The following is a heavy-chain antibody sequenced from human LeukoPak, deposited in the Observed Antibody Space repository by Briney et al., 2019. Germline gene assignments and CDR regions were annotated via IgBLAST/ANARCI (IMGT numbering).Heavy chain of an antibody. CDR1: GYTFTSYY. CDR3: RRSGFGGGVSFDY. J-gene: IGHJ4*02. Sequence: ASVKVSCKASGYTFTSYYMHWVRQAPGQGLEWMGIINPSDDSTSYAQKFQGRVTMTRDTSTSTVYMELSSLRSEDTAVYYCRRSGFGGGVSFDYWGQGTPVTVSS. CDR2: INPSDDST. V-gene: IGHV1-46*01. D-gene: IGHD3-16*01.